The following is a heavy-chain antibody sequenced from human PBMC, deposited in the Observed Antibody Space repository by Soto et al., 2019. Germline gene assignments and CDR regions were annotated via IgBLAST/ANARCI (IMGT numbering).Heavy chain of an antibody. CDR1: GGTFSSYA. Sequence: QVQLVQSGAEVKKPGSSVKVSCKASGGTFSSYAISWVRQAPGQGLEWMGGIIPIFGTANYAQKFQGRVTITADESTSTAYMELSSLRSEDTAVYYCARDGGNGGEHSSSWGYYGMDVWGQGTTVTVSS. V-gene: IGHV1-69*01. D-gene: IGHD6-13*01. CDR2: IIPIFGTA. J-gene: IGHJ6*02. CDR3: ARDGGNGGEHSSSWGYYGMDV.